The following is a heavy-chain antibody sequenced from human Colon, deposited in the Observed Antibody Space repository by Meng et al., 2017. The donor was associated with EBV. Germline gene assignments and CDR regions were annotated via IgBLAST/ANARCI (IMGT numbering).Heavy chain of an antibody. V-gene: IGHV4-39*02. CDR1: GGSINSGSHY. D-gene: IGHD1-26*01. J-gene: IGHJ4*02. Sequence: QLRLQESGPGLVKPSETLSLTCSLSGGSINSGSHYWAWIRQPPGKGLEWVGTINYSGTTYSNPSLKSRITLSVDTSNNDFSLKMTSVTAADTALYYCVRLAGLPGYYVDVWGQGALVTVSS. CDR3: VRLAGLPGYYVDV. CDR2: INYSGTT.